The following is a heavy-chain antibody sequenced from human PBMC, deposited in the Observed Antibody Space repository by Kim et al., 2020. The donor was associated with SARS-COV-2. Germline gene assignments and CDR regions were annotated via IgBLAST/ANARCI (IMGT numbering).Heavy chain of an antibody. Sequence: SETLSLTCTVSGGSISSGGYYWSWIRQHPGKGLEWIGYIYYSGSTYYNPSLKSRVTISVDTSKNQFSLKLSSVTAADTAVYYCARDLRYYGSGSYRYYYYGMDVWGQGTTVTVSS. CDR3: ARDLRYYGSGSYRYYYYGMDV. CDR2: IYYSGST. J-gene: IGHJ6*02. V-gene: IGHV4-31*03. D-gene: IGHD3-10*01. CDR1: GGSISSGGYY.